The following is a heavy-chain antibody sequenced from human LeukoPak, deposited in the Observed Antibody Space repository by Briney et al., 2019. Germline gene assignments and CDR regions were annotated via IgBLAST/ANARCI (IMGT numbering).Heavy chain of an antibody. D-gene: IGHD3-22*01. J-gene: IGHJ5*02. V-gene: IGHV4-34*01. CDR2: INHSGST. CDR1: GGSFSGYY. CDR3: ARVQRGSGYYFGGWFDP. Sequence: SETLSLTCAVYGGSFSGYYWSWIRQPPGKGLDWIGEINHSGSTNYNPSLKSRVTISVDTSKNQFSLKLSSVTAADTAVYYCARVQRGSGYYFGGWFDPWGQGTLVTVSS.